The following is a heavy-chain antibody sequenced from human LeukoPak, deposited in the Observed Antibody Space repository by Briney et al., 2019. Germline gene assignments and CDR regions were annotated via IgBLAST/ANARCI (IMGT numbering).Heavy chain of an antibody. J-gene: IGHJ6*03. CDR2: IYYSGST. CDR3: ARDQKDIVVVPAAIASKYFYYYMDV. D-gene: IGHD2-2*01. Sequence: PSETLSLTCTVSGGSISSYYWSWIRQPPGKGLEWIGYIYYSGSTNYNPSLKSRVTISVDTSKNQFSLRLTSVTAADTAVYYCARDQKDIVVVPAAIASKYFYYYMDVWGKGTTVTVSS. CDR1: GGSISSYY. V-gene: IGHV4-59*12.